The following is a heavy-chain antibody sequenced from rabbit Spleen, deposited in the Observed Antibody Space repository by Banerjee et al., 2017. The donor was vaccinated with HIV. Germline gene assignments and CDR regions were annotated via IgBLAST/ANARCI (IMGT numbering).Heavy chain of an antibody. V-gene: IGHV1S45*01. Sequence: QEHLVESGGGLVKPGASLTLICTASGFSFSSSYDICWVRQAPGKGLEWIACINTYTGKSVYASWATGRFTISKTSSTTVTLQMTSLTAADTAAYFCARDGYSRGWGIILYYFNLWGQGTLVTVS. CDR1: GFSFSSSYD. D-gene: IGHD4-1*01. CDR3: ARDGYSRGWGIILYYFNL. CDR2: INTYTGKS. J-gene: IGHJ4*01.